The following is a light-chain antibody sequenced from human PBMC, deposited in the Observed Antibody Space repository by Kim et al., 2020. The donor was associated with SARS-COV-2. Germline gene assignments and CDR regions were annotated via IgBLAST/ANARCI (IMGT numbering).Light chain of an antibody. CDR3: QKNISAPHT. J-gene: IGKJ4*01. V-gene: IGKV1-27*01. Sequence: DIEMTQTPSSLSASVGDRVTITCRASQGLGNYLAWYQQKPGKVPKLLIYGASTLQSGVPSRFSGSGSGTDFTLTISSLQAEDVATYYCQKNISAPHTFGEGIKVEI. CDR1: QGLGNY. CDR2: GAS.